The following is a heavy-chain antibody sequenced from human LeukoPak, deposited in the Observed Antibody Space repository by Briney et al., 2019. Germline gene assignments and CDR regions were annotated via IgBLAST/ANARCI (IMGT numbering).Heavy chain of an antibody. CDR2: IYDSGST. D-gene: IGHD6-13*01. CDR3: AGGLAAAGTLAY. Sequence: SETLSLTCTVSGGSINNYYWSWIRQPPGKGLEWIGYIYDSGSTNYNPSLKSRVTISVDTSTNQFSLRLSSVTAADTAVYYCAGGLAAAGTLAYWGQGTLVTVSS. CDR1: GGSINNYY. V-gene: IGHV4-59*01. J-gene: IGHJ4*02.